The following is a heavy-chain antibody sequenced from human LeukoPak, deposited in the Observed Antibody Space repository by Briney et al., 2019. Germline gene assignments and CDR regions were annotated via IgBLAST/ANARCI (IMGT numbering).Heavy chain of an antibody. CDR2: ISAYNGNT. V-gene: IGHV1-18*01. D-gene: IGHD4-17*01. J-gene: IGHJ5*02. CDR1: GYTFTSYG. Sequence: GASVKVSCKASGYTFTSYGISWVRQAPGQGFECMGWISAYNGNTNYAQKLQGRVTMTTDTSTSTAYMELRSLRSDDTAVYYCAREEDYGDYVDWFDPWGQGTLVTVPS. CDR3: AREEDYGDYVDWFDP.